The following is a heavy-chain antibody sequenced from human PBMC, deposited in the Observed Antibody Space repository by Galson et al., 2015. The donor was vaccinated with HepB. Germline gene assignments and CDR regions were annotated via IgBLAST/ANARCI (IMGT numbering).Heavy chain of an antibody. J-gene: IGHJ5*01. CDR3: AREGSLIRGRTNINYFDS. CDR1: GFSFSNHY. D-gene: IGHD3-10*01. Sequence: SLRLSCAASGFSFSNHYMSWIRQAPGKGLEWVAYIGSTGSTENYADSVKGRFTISRDNANNSLYLQMNSLRDEDTAIYFCAREGSLIRGRTNINYFDSWGQGILVTVSS. CDR2: IGSTGSTE. V-gene: IGHV3-11*01.